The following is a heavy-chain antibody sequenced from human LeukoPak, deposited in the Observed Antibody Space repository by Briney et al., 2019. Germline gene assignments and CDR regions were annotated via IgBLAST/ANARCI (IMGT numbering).Heavy chain of an antibody. CDR3: AKVRYSGSYWDY. V-gene: IGHV3-23*01. Sequence: PGGSLRLSCAASGFTFSSYAMSWVRQAPGKGLEWVSAISGSGSSTYYADSVKGRFTISRDNSKNTLYLRMNSLRAEDTAVHYCAKVRYSGSYWDYWGQGTLVTVSS. CDR2: ISGSGSST. CDR1: GFTFSSYA. D-gene: IGHD1-26*01. J-gene: IGHJ4*02.